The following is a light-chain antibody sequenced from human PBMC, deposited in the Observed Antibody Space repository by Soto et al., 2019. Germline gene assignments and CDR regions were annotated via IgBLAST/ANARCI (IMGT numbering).Light chain of an antibody. V-gene: IGKV1-8*01. CDR3: QQYYSYPQT. CDR2: AAS. J-gene: IGKJ1*01. Sequence: AIRMTQSPSSFSASTGDRVTITCRASQGISSYLAWYQQKPGKAPKLLIYAASTLQSGVPSRFSGSGSGTEFTLTISGLQSEDCATYYCQQYYSYPQTFGQGTKVEIK. CDR1: QGISSY.